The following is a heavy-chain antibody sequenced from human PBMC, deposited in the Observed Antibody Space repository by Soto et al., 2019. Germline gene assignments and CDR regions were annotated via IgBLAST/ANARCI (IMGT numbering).Heavy chain of an antibody. CDR2: ISASGGST. Sequence: QPGGSLRLSCAASGFTFSNYAMGWVRQAPGRGLEWVSIISASGGSTNYAHSVKGRLTISRDNSDSTLYLQMNSLRAEDTAVYYCAKDQQWLAGFDSWGQGTLVTVSS. CDR3: AKDQQWLAGFDS. CDR1: GFTFSNYA. D-gene: IGHD6-19*01. J-gene: IGHJ4*02. V-gene: IGHV3-23*01.